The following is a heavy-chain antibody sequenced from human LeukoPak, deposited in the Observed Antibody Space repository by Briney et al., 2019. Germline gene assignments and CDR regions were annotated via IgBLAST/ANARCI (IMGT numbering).Heavy chain of an antibody. J-gene: IGHJ4*02. CDR1: GFTFSTYH. CDR2: ITNTGSIM. CDR3: VRDVVGYSIDY. Sequence: AGGSLRLSCAASGFTFSTYHTNWVRQAPGKGLEWVSYITNTGSIMFYADSVKGRFTISRDNAKNSLYLQMNSLRAEDTAVYYCVRDVVGYSIDYWGQGTLVTVSS. D-gene: IGHD1-26*01. V-gene: IGHV3-48*01.